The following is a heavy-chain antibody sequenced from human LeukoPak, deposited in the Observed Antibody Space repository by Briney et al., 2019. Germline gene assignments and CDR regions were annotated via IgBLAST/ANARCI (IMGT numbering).Heavy chain of an antibody. CDR3: ARDDYGSGRP. V-gene: IGHV1-69*04. Sequence: GASETVSCKASGGTFTSYTIIWVRLAPGQGLEWMGRVIPILGIANYAQKSQGRVTITADKSTSTAYMELSSLRSEDTAVYYCARDDYGSGRPWGQGTLVTVSS. CDR1: GGTFTSYT. CDR2: VIPILGIA. J-gene: IGHJ5*02. D-gene: IGHD3-10*01.